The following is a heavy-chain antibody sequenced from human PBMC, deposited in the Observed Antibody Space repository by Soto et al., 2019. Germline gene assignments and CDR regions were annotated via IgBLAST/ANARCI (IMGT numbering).Heavy chain of an antibody. CDR2: INHNGST. D-gene: IGHD6-19*01. V-gene: IGHV4-34*01. Sequence: SETLSLTFAIYGGSFSNYYWTWIRQPPGKGLEWMGKINHNGSTNYSPSLKSRLTISVDTSKNQFSLKLISVTAADTAVYFCGRGRGYSNAWGSYYSGMDVWGQGTTVTVSS. CDR1: GGSFSNYY. CDR3: GRGRGYSNAWGSYYSGMDV. J-gene: IGHJ6*02.